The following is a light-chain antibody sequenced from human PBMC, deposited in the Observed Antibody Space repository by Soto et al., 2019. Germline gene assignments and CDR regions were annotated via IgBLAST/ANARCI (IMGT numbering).Light chain of an antibody. CDR2: AAS. CDR3: QKYNGAPLT. V-gene: IGKV1-27*01. Sequence: IQMTQSPSSLSASVGDRVTITCRASQGIRDELGWYQQKAGQVPKLLIYAASKLQSGVPSRFSGSGFGTDFTLTITSLQAEDVATYYCQKYNGAPLTFGGGTKVDIK. CDR1: QGIRDE. J-gene: IGKJ4*01.